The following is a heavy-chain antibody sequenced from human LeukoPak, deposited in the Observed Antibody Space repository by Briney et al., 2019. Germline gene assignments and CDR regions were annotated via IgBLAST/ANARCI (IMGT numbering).Heavy chain of an antibody. Sequence: SSETLSLTCAVYGGSFSGYYWSWIRQPPGKGLEWIGEINHSGSTNYNPSLKGRVTISVDTSKNQFSLKLSSVTAADTAVYYCARAPMVRGRFDYWGQGTLVTVSS. CDR3: ARAPMVRGRFDY. V-gene: IGHV4-34*01. CDR2: INHSGST. J-gene: IGHJ4*02. D-gene: IGHD3-10*01. CDR1: GGSFSGYY.